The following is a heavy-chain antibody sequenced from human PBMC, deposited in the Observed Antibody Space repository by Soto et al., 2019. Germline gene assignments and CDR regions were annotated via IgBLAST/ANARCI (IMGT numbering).Heavy chain of an antibody. J-gene: IGHJ6*03. CDR1: GFTFSSYG. V-gene: IGHV3-30*18. Sequence: HPGGSLRLSCAASGFTFSSYGMHWVRQAPGKGLERVAVISYDGSNKYYADSVKGRFTISRDNSKNTLFLQMNSLRAEDTAVYYCAKGSRSDFSITNYYYYMDVWGKGTTVTVSS. CDR2: ISYDGSNK. D-gene: IGHD3-3*01. CDR3: AKGSRSDFSITNYYYYMDV.